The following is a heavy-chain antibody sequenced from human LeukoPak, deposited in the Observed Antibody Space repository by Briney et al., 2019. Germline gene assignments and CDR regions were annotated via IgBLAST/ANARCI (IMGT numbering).Heavy chain of an antibody. V-gene: IGHV4-34*01. J-gene: IGHJ4*02. CDR2: INHSGST. CDR3: ARDNYDSSTPYYFDY. CDR1: GGSFSGYY. D-gene: IGHD3-22*01. Sequence: SETLSLTCAVYGGSFSGYYWSWIRQPPGKGLEWIGEINHSGSTNYNPSLKSRVTISVDTSKNQFSLKLSSVTAAGTAVYYCARDNYDSSTPYYFDYWGQGTLVTVSS.